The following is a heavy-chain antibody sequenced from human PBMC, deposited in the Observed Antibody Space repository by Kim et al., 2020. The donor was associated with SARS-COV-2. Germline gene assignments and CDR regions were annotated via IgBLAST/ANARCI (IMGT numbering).Heavy chain of an antibody. CDR3: VRELAS. CDR1: GFSFSDYY. J-gene: IGHJ5*02. CDR2: INSDGSST. Sequence: GGSLRLSCAASGFSFSDYYMNWIRQAPGKGLEWLAYINSDGSSTKYADSVNGRFTISRDNDRKSLSLQMNSLTPEDTAMYYRVRELASWCQGTLVTVLS. D-gene: IGHD6-13*01. V-gene: IGHV3-11*01.